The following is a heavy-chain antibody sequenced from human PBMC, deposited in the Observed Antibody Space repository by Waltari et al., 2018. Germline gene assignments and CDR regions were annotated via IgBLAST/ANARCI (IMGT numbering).Heavy chain of an antibody. Sequence: QVQLQESASGLVKPSETLSLTCTVSGGSISTYYWSWIRQPPGKGLEWIGYIYYSGSTNYNPSLMSRVTISVDTSKNQFSLKLSSVTTADTAVYYCARDGRTIFVNAFDIWGQGTMVTVSS. V-gene: IGHV4-59*01. CDR2: IYYSGST. CDR3: ARDGRTIFVNAFDI. J-gene: IGHJ3*02. CDR1: GGSISTYY. D-gene: IGHD3-3*01.